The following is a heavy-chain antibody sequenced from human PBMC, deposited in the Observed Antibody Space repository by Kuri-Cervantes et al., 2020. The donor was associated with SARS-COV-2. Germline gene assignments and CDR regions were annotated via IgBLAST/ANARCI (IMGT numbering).Heavy chain of an antibody. CDR3: AKDPYYDFWSCYSAYFDY. V-gene: IGHV3-23*01. J-gene: IGHJ4*02. Sequence: GSLRLSCAASGVNFSRTDMHWVRQAPGKGLEWVSVISGSGGSTYYADSVKGRFTISRDNSKNTLYLQMNSLRAEDTAVYYCAKDPYYDFWSCYSAYFDYWGQGTLVTVSS. CDR1: GVNFSRTD. CDR2: ISGSGGST. D-gene: IGHD3-3*01.